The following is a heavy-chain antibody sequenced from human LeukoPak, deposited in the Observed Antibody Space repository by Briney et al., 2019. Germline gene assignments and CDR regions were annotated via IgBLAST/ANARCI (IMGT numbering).Heavy chain of an antibody. CDR3: AREGTVTVDLRFDP. V-gene: IGHV3-21*01. J-gene: IGHJ5*02. D-gene: IGHD4-11*01. Sequence: PGGSLRLSCAASGFTFSSYSMTSVRQAPGKGLEWESSISSSSSYIYYADSVKGRLTITRDNAKNSLYLQMNSLRAEDTAVYYCAREGTVTVDLRFDPWGQGTLVTVSS. CDR1: GFTFSSYS. CDR2: ISSSSSYI.